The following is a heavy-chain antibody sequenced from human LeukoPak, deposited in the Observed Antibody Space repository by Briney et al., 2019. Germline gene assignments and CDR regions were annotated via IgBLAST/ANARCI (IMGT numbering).Heavy chain of an antibody. D-gene: IGHD3-10*01. V-gene: IGHV3-48*04. CDR2: ISSSGSTI. Sequence: GGSLRLSCAASGFTFSSYGMHWVRQAPGKGLEWVSYISSSGSTIYYADSVKGRFTISRDNAKNSLYLQMNSLRAEDTAVYYCARAGRLWFGESQRLDVWGKGTTVTISS. J-gene: IGHJ6*04. CDR3: ARAGRLWFGESQRLDV. CDR1: GFTFSSYG.